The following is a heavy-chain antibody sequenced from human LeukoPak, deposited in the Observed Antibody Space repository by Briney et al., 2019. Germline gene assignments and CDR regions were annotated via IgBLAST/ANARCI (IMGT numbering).Heavy chain of an antibody. CDR2: IKSKTDGGTT. D-gene: IGHD3-22*01. CDR3: TTECAYYYGSSGYDPYYFDY. Sequence: RGSRTLASAASGFTFSNAWMSWVRQAPGKGLEWVGRIKSKTDGGTTDYAAPVKGRFTISRDDSKNTLYLQMNSLKTEDTAVYYCTTECAYYYGSSGYDPYYFDYWAQETLLTVSS. CDR1: GFTFSNAW. J-gene: IGHJ4*02. V-gene: IGHV3-15*01.